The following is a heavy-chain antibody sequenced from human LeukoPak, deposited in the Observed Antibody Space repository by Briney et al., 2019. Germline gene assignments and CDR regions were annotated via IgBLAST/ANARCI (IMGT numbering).Heavy chain of an antibody. CDR1: GGSISSGSYY. V-gene: IGHV4-61*02. D-gene: IGHD6-13*01. CDR3: ARDLRSRWSTYFDY. CDR2: IYTSGST. Sequence: SETLPLTSTASGGSISSGSYYWNWIRQPAGKGLEWIARIYTSGSTHYNPTLKSRVTRSVPTSKNPCTLAASYVTAADTAVYYCARDLRSRWSTYFDYWGEGTLVTVSS. J-gene: IGHJ4*02.